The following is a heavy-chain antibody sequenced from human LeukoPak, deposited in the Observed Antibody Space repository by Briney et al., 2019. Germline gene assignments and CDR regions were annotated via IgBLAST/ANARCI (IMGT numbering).Heavy chain of an antibody. CDR3: TPDYGSSGYYSRGFDY. CDR2: IKSKTDGGTT. D-gene: IGHD3-22*01. Sequence: GGSLRLSCAASGFTFSNAWMSWVRQAPGKGLEWVGRIKSKTDGGTTDYAAPVKGRFTISRDDSKNTLYLQMNSLKTEDTAVYYCTPDYGSSGYYSRGFDYWGQGTLVTVSS. CDR1: GFTFSNAW. V-gene: IGHV3-15*01. J-gene: IGHJ4*02.